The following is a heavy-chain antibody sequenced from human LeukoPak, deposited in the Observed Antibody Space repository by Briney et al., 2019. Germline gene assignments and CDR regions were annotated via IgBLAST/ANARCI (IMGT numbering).Heavy chain of an antibody. J-gene: IGHJ4*02. D-gene: IGHD4-17*01. Sequence: GGSLRLSCEASDSTFSGNAMHWVRQAPGKGLEWVSSISSSSSYIYYADSVKGRFTISRDNAKNSLYLQMNSLRAEDTAVYYCARETTVTTPYDYWGQGTLVTVSS. CDR3: ARETTVTTPYDY. CDR1: DSTFSGNA. CDR2: ISSSSSYI. V-gene: IGHV3-21*01.